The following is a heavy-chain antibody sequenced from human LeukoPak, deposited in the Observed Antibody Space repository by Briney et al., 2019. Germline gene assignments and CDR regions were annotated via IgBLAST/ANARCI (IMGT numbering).Heavy chain of an antibody. V-gene: IGHV3-23*01. D-gene: IGHD1-26*01. CDR3: AKRGGSSGSYSSWFDP. CDR2: ISGSGSNT. Sequence: GGSLRLSCAASGFTFRNFALNWVRQAPGKGLEWVSTISGSGSNTYYTDSVRGRFTISRDNSKNTLYLQMNSLRAEDTAVYYCAKRGGSSGSYSSWFDPWGQGTLVTVSS. J-gene: IGHJ5*02. CDR1: GFTFRNFA.